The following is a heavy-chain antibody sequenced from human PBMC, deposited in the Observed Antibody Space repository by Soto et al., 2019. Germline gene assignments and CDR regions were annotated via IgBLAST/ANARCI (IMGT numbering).Heavy chain of an antibody. Sequence: QVQLVESGGGVVQPGRSLRLSCAASGFTFSSYGMHWVRQAPGKGLEWVAVISYDGSNKYYADSVKGRFTISRDNSKNTLYLQMNSLRAEDTAVYYCATDRPSYDFWSGYPGDYWGQGTLVTVSS. D-gene: IGHD3-3*01. J-gene: IGHJ4*02. V-gene: IGHV3-30*03. CDR2: ISYDGSNK. CDR1: GFTFSSYG. CDR3: ATDRPSYDFWSGYPGDY.